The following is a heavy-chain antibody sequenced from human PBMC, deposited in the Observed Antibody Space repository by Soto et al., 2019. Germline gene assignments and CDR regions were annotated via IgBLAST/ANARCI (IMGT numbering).Heavy chain of an antibody. D-gene: IGHD3-16*01. CDR3: ARSPPRVWGSPYPFDY. J-gene: IGHJ4*02. Sequence: QVQLQESGPGLVKPSQTLSLTCTVSGGSISSGGYYWSWIRQHPGKGLEWIGYIYYSGCTYYNPSLKSRVTISVDTSKNQFSLKLSSVTAADTAVYYCARSPPRVWGSPYPFDYWGQGTLVTVSS. CDR1: GGSISSGGYY. CDR2: IYYSGCT. V-gene: IGHV4-31*03.